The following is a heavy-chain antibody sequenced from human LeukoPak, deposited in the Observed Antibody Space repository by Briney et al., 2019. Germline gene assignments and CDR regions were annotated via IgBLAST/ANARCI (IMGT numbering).Heavy chain of an antibody. CDR1: GFTFSSYS. CDR3: ARDYGDLPARVPYFDY. D-gene: IGHD4-17*01. V-gene: IGHV3-48*02. Sequence: GGSLRLSCAASGFTFSSYSMNWVRQAPGKGLEWVSYISSSSSMIYYADSVKGRVTISRDNAKNSLYLQMKSLRDEDTAIYYCARDYGDLPARVPYFDYWGQGTLATVSS. J-gene: IGHJ4*02. CDR2: ISSSSSMI.